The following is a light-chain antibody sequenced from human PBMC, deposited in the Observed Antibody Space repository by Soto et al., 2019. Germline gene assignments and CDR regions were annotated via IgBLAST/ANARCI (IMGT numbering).Light chain of an antibody. CDR1: QSITGW. Sequence: DIQMTQSPSTLSASVGDRVTITCRASQSITGWLAWYQQKPGKAPKLLIYDASSLESEVPSRFSGSGSGTEFTLTISSLQPDDFATYYCQQYNSYWRTFGQGTKVDIK. CDR3: QQYNSYWRT. CDR2: DAS. J-gene: IGKJ1*01. V-gene: IGKV1-5*01.